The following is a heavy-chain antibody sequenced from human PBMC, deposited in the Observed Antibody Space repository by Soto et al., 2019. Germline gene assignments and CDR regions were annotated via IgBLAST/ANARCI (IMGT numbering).Heavy chain of an antibody. CDR1: GGNFSSYT. D-gene: IGHD2-2*01. V-gene: IGHV1-69*02. Sequence: QVQLVQSGAEVKKPGSSVKVSCRASGGNFSSYTISWVRQAPVQGPEWMGRIIPILGIANYAQKFQGRVTITADKSTSTAYMELSSLRSEDTAVYYCAAPPDYCSRTSCVAYWGQGPMVTVSS. J-gene: IGHJ4*02. CDR3: AAPPDYCSRTSCVAY. CDR2: IIPILGIA.